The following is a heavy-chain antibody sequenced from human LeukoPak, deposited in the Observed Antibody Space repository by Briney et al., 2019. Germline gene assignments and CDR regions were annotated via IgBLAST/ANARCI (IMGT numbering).Heavy chain of an antibody. CDR3: ARGPPYDSSGYYGDY. Sequence: ASVKVSCKASGYTFTSYNINWVRQATGLGLEWMGWMNPNSGNTGYAQNFQGRVTITRNTSITTAYMELSSLRSEDTAVYYCARGPPYDSSGYYGDYWGQGTLVTVSS. J-gene: IGHJ4*02. CDR1: GYTFTSYN. V-gene: IGHV1-8*03. CDR2: MNPNSGNT. D-gene: IGHD3-22*01.